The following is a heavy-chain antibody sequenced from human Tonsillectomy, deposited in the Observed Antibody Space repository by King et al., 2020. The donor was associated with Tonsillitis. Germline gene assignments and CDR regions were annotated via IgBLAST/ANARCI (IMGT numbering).Heavy chain of an antibody. CDR3: VSEVYRGFHQGPIGLPPGALLQEHL. Sequence: QLVQSGAEVKKPGASVKLSCKTSRYRFTSYTIHWVRQAPGQRLEWMGWISAGTGHTKYLQKFQGRVTFTRDTSAKTIYMDLSRLRSEDTAVYYCVSEVYRGFHQGPIGLPPGALLQEHLWG. J-gene: IGHJ6*01. D-gene: IGHD2-2*02. CDR1: RYRFTSYT. V-gene: IGHV1-3*01. CDR2: ISAGTGHT.